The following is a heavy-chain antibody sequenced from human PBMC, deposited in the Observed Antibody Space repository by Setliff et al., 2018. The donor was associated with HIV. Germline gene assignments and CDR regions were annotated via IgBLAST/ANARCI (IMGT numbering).Heavy chain of an antibody. V-gene: IGHV4-4*07. CDR2: IYTSGST. D-gene: IGHD6-13*01. J-gene: IGHJ4*02. CDR3: ARRRDGSSWYRGDFDY. CDR1: GGSISGFY. Sequence: PSETLSLTCTVSGGSISGFYWSWIRQSAGKGLEWIGRIYTSGSTNYNPSLKSRVTISVDTSKNQFSLKLSSVTAADTAVYYCARRRDGSSWYRGDFDYWGQGTLVTVSS.